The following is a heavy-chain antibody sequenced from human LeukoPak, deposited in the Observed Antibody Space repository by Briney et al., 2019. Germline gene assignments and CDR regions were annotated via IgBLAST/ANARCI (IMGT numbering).Heavy chain of an antibody. CDR3: ARATYYYDSSGYAEFDY. CDR2: ISYDGSNK. V-gene: IGHV3-30-3*01. Sequence: GGSLRLSCAASGFTFSSYAMHWVRQAPGKGLEWVAVISYDGSNKYYADSVKGRFTISRDNSKNTLYLQMNSLRAEDTAVYYRARATYYYDSSGYAEFDYWGQGTLVTVSS. CDR1: GFTFSSYA. J-gene: IGHJ4*02. D-gene: IGHD3-22*01.